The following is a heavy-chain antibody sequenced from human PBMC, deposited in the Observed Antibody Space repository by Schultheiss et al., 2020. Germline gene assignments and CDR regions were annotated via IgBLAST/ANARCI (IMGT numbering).Heavy chain of an antibody. CDR2: IKQDGSET. Sequence: GGSLRLSCAASGFTFSSYSMNWVRQAPGKGLEWVANIKQDGSETYYVDSVKGRFTISRDNSKNTLYLQMNSLRADDTAVYYCAKETLELNGMDVWGQGTTVTVSS. CDR3: AKETLELNGMDV. CDR1: GFTFSSYS. J-gene: IGHJ6*02. V-gene: IGHV3-7*01. D-gene: IGHD1-7*01.